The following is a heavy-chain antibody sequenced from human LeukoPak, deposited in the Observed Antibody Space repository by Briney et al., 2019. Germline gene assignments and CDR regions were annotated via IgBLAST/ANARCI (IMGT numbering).Heavy chain of an antibody. V-gene: IGHV7-4-1*02. CDR1: GYTFTSYA. CDR2: INTNTGNT. Sequence: ASVKVSCKASGYTFTSYAMNWVRQAPGQGLECMGWINTNTGNTMYAQGFTGRFVFSLDTSASTAYLQITSLKAEDTAMYYCARAYQPLGGLSLPDYWGQGTLVTVSS. CDR3: ARAYQPLGGLSLPDY. D-gene: IGHD3-16*02. J-gene: IGHJ4*02.